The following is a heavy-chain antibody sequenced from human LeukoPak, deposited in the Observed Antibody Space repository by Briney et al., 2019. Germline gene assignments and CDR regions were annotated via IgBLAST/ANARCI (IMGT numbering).Heavy chain of an antibody. CDR1: GFTFSSYW. V-gene: IGHV3-74*01. Sequence: PRGSLRLSCAASGFTFSSYWMHWVRQAPGKGLLWVSRINIDGSSTSYADSVKGRFTISRDNAKNTLYLQMNSLRAEDTAVYYCARVTRYSSGWYGPTNYFDYWGQGTLVTVSS. CDR2: INIDGSST. J-gene: IGHJ4*02. D-gene: IGHD6-19*01. CDR3: ARVTRYSSGWYGPTNYFDY.